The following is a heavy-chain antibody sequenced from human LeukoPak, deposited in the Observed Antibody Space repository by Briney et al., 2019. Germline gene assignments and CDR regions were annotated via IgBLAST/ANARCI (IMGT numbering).Heavy chain of an antibody. CDR1: GFTFSSYS. Sequence: GGSLRLSCAASGFTFSSYSMNWVRQAPGKVLEWVSYISSSSSTIYYADSVKGRFTISRDNAKNSLYLQMNSLRAEDTAVYYCARSHRGYYMDVWGKGTTVTVSS. CDR2: ISSSSSTI. J-gene: IGHJ6*03. V-gene: IGHV3-48*04. CDR3: ARSHRGYYMDV.